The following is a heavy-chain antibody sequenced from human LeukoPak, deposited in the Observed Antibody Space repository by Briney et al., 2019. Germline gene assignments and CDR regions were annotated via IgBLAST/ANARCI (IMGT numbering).Heavy chain of an antibody. CDR3: ARPSPFSSSSGYYFDY. CDR2: IHYSGST. D-gene: IGHD6-6*01. Sequence: PSETLSLTCTVSGGSISSSSYYWGWIRQPPGKGLEWIRSIHYSGSTYYNPPLKSRVTISVDTSKNQFSLKLSSVTAADTAVYYCARPSPFSSSSGYYFDYWGQGTLVTVSS. V-gene: IGHV4-39*01. CDR1: GGSISSSSYY. J-gene: IGHJ4*02.